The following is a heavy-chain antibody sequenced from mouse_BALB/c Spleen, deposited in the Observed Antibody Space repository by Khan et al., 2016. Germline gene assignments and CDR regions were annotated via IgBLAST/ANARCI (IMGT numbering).Heavy chain of an antibody. D-gene: IGHD2-3*01. CDR3: VRPFYAGYYGFAY. Sequence: VQLQPPGSPFLNPFSSVKFSFTASVFNIPATYIHWVKQSPEQGLEWIGGIDPANGNTKFDPKFQGKAIITTETYANTAYLQRSSLTSEDTAVYSCVRPFYAGYYGFAYWRQGTLVTVSA. CDR1: VFNIPATY. CDR2: IDPANGNT. J-gene: IGHJ3*01. V-gene: IGHV14-3*02.